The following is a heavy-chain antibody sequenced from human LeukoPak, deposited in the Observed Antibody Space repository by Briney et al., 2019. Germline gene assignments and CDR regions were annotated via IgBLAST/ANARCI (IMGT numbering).Heavy chain of an antibody. CDR2: INPNSGGT. Sequence: ASVKVSCKASGYTFTGYYMNWVRQAPGQGLEWMGWINPNSGGTNYAQKFQGRATMTRDTSISTAYMELSRLRSDDTAVYYCARASCSSTSCGADQWGQGTLVTVSS. V-gene: IGHV1-2*02. CDR1: GYTFTGYY. CDR3: ARASCSSTSCGADQ. J-gene: IGHJ4*02. D-gene: IGHD2-2*01.